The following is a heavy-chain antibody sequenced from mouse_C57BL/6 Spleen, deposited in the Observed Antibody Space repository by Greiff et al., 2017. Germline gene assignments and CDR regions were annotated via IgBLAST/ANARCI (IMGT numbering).Heavy chain of an antibody. D-gene: IGHD1-1*01. Sequence: QVQLQQPGAELVMPGASVKLSCKASGYTFTSYWMHWVKQRPGQGLEWIGEIDPSDSYTNYNQKFKGKSTLTVDKSSSTAYMQLSSLTSEDSAVYYCARSPYYYGSTSGYWYFDVWGTGTTVTVSS. CDR2: IDPSDSYT. J-gene: IGHJ1*03. V-gene: IGHV1-69*01. CDR1: GYTFTSYW. CDR3: ARSPYYYGSTSGYWYFDV.